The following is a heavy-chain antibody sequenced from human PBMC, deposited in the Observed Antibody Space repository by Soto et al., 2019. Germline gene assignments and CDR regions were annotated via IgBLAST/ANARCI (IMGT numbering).Heavy chain of an antibody. CDR3: TTTYYDFWSGSL. CDR1: GFTFSNAW. J-gene: IGHJ4*02. V-gene: IGHV3-15*01. CDR2: IKSKTDGGTT. Sequence: GGSLRLSCAASGFTFSNAWMSWVRQAPGKGLEWVGRIKSKTDGGTTDYAAPVKGRFTISRDDSKNTLYLQMNSLKTEDTAVYYCTTTYYDFWSGSLWGQGTLVTVSS. D-gene: IGHD3-3*01.